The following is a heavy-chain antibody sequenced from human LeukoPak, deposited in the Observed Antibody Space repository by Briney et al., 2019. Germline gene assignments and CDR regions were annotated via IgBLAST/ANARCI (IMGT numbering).Heavy chain of an antibody. CDR1: GYFFSVYH. J-gene: IGHJ5*02. Sequence: ASVKVSCKASGYFFSVYHVHWVRQAPGQGLDWMGRIYIDSGDTNYAQKFQGRVTMTRDTSISTAYMELSSLTSDDTAVYYCVGLGSTMEGRIDPWGQGTPVTVSS. V-gene: IGHV1-2*02. CDR3: VGLGSTMEGRIDP. D-gene: IGHD3-10*01. CDR2: IYIDSGDT.